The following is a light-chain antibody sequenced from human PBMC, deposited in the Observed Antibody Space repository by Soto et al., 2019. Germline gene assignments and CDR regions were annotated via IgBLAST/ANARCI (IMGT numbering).Light chain of an antibody. Sequence: ETVLTQSPGPLSLSPGERAILSCRASQSVSSTYLAWYPKKPGQAPRLLIYGAASRATGIPDRFSGSGSGTDFTLTISRLEPEDFAVYYCQQYNNSLWTFGQGTKVDI. CDR2: GAA. J-gene: IGKJ1*01. CDR1: QSVSSTY. CDR3: QQYNNSLWT. V-gene: IGKV3-20*01.